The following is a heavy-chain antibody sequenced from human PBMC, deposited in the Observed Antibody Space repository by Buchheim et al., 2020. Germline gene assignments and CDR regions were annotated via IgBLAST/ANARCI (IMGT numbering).Heavy chain of an antibody. CDR1: GFPFSSYC. V-gene: IGHV3-7*01. Sequence: EVQLVESGGGLVQLGGSLRLSCAASGFPFSSYCMSWVRQAPGKGLGWVATLKQDESEKYYVDSVKGRFTISRAYAKTSLYLQMNSLRAEDTAVYYCARVRGDYVDYWGQGTL. CDR3: ARVRGDYVDY. J-gene: IGHJ4*02. CDR2: LKQDESEK.